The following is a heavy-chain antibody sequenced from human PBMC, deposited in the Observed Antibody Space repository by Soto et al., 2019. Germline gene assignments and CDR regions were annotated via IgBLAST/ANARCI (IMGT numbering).Heavy chain of an antibody. CDR3: AKGRSRGITVTADY. D-gene: IGHD4-17*01. CDR1: GFTFSSYA. CDR2: ISGGGGIT. Sequence: GGSLRLSCAASGFTFSSYAMNWVRQAPGKGLEWVSSISGGGGITYYADSVRGRFTISRDTSKNTLYLQMNSLRAEDTAIYYCAKGRSRGITVTADYWGQGTLVTVSS. V-gene: IGHV3-23*01. J-gene: IGHJ4*02.